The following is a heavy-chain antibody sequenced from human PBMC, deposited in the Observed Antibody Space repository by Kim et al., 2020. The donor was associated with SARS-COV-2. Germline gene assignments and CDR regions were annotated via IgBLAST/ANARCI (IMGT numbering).Heavy chain of an antibody. CDR3: VTHYYDSSGYGAFDI. CDR1: GFTVSTNY. CDR2: IYSGGST. V-gene: IGHV3-53*04. D-gene: IGHD3-22*01. Sequence: GGSLRLSCAVSGFTVSTNYMSWVRQAPGKGLEWVSVIYSGGSTYYTDSVKGRFTISRHNSKNTLYLQMNSLRAEDTAVYYCVTHYYDSSGYGAFDIWGQGTRVTVSS. J-gene: IGHJ3*02.